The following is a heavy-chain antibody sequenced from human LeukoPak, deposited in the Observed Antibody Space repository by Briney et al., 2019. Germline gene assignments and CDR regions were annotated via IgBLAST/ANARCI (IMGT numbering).Heavy chain of an antibody. V-gene: IGHV4-59*12. CDR1: GGYISSYS. J-gene: IGHJ4*02. CDR3: ARSLPDYYYDRSGYPYYFDS. Sequence: PSETLSLTCTVSGGYISSYSWSWIRQPPGKGLEWIGYIYYSGSTNYNPSLKSRVTISVDTSKNQFSLKLSSVTAADTAVYYCARSLPDYYYDRSGYPYYFDSWGQGTLVTVSS. D-gene: IGHD3-22*01. CDR2: IYYSGST.